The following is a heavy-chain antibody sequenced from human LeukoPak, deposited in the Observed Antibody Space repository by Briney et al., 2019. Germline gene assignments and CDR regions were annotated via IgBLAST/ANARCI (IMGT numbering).Heavy chain of an antibody. Sequence: PGGSLRLSCAASGFTFSSYAMSWVRQAPGKGLEWVSGISGSGSGTYYADSVKGRFTISRDNSRNTLYLQINSLRAEDTAIFYCAKGVHGYNKPIDYWGQGTLVTVSS. CDR1: GFTFSSYA. V-gene: IGHV3-23*01. CDR2: ISGSGSGT. J-gene: IGHJ4*02. CDR3: AKGVHGYNKPIDY. D-gene: IGHD5-18*01.